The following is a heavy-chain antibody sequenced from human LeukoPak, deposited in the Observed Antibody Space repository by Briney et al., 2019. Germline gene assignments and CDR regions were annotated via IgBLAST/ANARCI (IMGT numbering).Heavy chain of an antibody. V-gene: IGHV1-24*01. Sequence: ASVKVSCKVSGYTLTELSMHWVRQAPGKGLEWMGGFDPEDGETIYAQKFQGRVTMTEDTSTDTAYMELSSLRSEDTAVYYCATDSSSWYGGLSQHWGQGTLVTVSS. D-gene: IGHD6-13*01. CDR3: ATDSSSWYGGLSQH. CDR2: FDPEDGET. J-gene: IGHJ1*01. CDR1: GYTLTELS.